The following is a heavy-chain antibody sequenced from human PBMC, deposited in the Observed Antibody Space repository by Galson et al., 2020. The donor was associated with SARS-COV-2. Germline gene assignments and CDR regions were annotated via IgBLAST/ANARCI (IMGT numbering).Heavy chain of an antibody. J-gene: IGHJ6*02. CDR1: VGSLSSSDW. V-gene: IGHV4-4*02. D-gene: IGHD3-22*01. CDR3: ARFLVTMNYGMDV. CDR2: IYHSGST. Sequence: SETLSFTCAVSVGSLSSSDWWSWVRPPPGKGLEWIWEIYHSGSTHYNPSLKSRVTISVDNSRRLFSLDLRSVTAADTAVYFCARFLVTMNYGMDVWGQGTTVTVSS.